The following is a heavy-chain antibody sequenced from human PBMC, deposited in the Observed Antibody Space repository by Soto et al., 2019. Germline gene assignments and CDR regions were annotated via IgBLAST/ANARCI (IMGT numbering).Heavy chain of an antibody. CDR2: IYWDDDK. CDR1: GFSLSNSCVG. Sequence: QITLNQSGPTLVKPPQPLTMICTLSGFSLSNSCVGVGCIRRPPGKALESLALIYWDDDKRYSPSLKSRLTITKDSSKKQVVVTMTNINPVHTATYSCAHTESDSMFDYWGQGTLVTVSS. CDR3: AHTESDSMFDY. D-gene: IGHD3-3*01. V-gene: IGHV2-5*02. J-gene: IGHJ4*02.